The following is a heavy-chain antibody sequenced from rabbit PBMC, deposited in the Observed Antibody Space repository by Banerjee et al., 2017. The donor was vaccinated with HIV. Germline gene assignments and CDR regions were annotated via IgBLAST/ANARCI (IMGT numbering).Heavy chain of an antibody. J-gene: IGHJ4*01. CDR3: ARDYVNDGGYYLDL. V-gene: IGHV1S40*01. CDR1: GFSFSSSYN. Sequence: QSLEESGGDLVKPGASLTLTCTASGFSFSSSYNMCWVRQAPGKGLEWIGTIYVGGGSTDYASWAKGRFTISKTSSTTVTLQMTSLTAADTATYFCARDYVNDGGYYLDLWGPGTLVTVS. D-gene: IGHD1-1*01. CDR2: IYVGGGST.